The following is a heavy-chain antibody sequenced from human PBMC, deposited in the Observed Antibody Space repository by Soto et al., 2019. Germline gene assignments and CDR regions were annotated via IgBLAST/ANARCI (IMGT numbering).Heavy chain of an antibody. D-gene: IGHD2-2*01. CDR3: ARVSCSSTSCPNNYYYYYMDF. CDR2: ISAYNGNT. Sequence: GASVKVSCKASGYTFTSYGISWVRQAPGQGLEWMGWISAYNGNTNYAQKLQGRVTMTTDTSTSTAYMELRSLRSDDTAVYYCARVSCSSTSCPNNYYYYYMDFWGKGTTVTVSS. J-gene: IGHJ6*03. CDR1: GYTFTSYG. V-gene: IGHV1-18*01.